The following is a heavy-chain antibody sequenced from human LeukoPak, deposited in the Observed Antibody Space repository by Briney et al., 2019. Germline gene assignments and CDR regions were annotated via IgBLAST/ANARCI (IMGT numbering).Heavy chain of an antibody. CDR1: GFTVSSNY. J-gene: IGHJ3*02. CDR3: AREPRGWSGYYFLGAFDI. V-gene: IGHV3-66*01. Sequence: GGSLRLSCAASGFTVSSNYMSWVRQAPGKGLEWVSVIYSGGSTYYADSVKGRFTISRDNSKNTLYLQMNSLRAEDTAVYYCAREPRGWSGYYFLGAFDIWGQGTMVTVSS. CDR2: IYSGGST. D-gene: IGHD3-3*01.